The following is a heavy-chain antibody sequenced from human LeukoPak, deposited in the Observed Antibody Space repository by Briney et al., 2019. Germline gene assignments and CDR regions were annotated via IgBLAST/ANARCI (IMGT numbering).Heavy chain of an antibody. V-gene: IGHV4-4*09. Sequence: SETLSLTCTVSGGSISSYYWSWIRQPPGKGLKWIGYVYTSGSTNYNPSLKSRVTISVDTSKNQFSLKLSSVTAADTAVYYCARLYGGHFDYWGQGTLVTVSS. CDR1: GGSISSYY. J-gene: IGHJ4*02. D-gene: IGHD4-23*01. CDR2: VYTSGST. CDR3: ARLYGGHFDY.